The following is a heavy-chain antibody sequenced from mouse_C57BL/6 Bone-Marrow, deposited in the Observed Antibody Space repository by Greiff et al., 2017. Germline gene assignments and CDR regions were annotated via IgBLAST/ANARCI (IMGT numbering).Heavy chain of an antibody. CDR1: GYTFTTYP. Sequence: VQLQQSGAELVKPGASVKMSCKASGYTFTTYPIEWMKQNHGKSLEWIGNFHPYNDDTKYNEKFEGKATLTVEKSSNTVYLELSRLTSDDSAVYYCARSSTFFYYFDYWGQGTTLTVSS. V-gene: IGHV1-47*01. D-gene: IGHD5-1*01. J-gene: IGHJ2*01. CDR2: FHPYNDDT. CDR3: ARSSTFFYYFDY.